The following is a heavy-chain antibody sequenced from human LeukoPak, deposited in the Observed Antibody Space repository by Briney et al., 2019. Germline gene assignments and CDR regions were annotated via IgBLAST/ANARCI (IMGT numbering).Heavy chain of an antibody. CDR2: LRWNSDNI. V-gene: IGHV3-9*01. CDR1: GFTFDDYA. CDR3: AKDFNGFSGFDY. Sequence: PGGSLRLSCAASGFTFDDYAMHWVRQAPGKGLEWVAGLRWNSDNIVYVDSVKGRFSISRDNAKNSLYLQMNSLKPEDTGLYFCAKDFNGFSGFDYWGQGTLVTVSS. D-gene: IGHD3-10*01. J-gene: IGHJ4*02.